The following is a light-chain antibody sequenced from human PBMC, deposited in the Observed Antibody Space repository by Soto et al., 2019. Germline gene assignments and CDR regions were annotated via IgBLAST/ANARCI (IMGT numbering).Light chain of an antibody. Sequence: EIVLTQSPATLSLSPGERATLSCRASQSVSSYVAWYQQKPGQAPRLLIYDASNRATGIPARFSGSGSGTDFTLTISRLEPEDFAVYYCQQRSNWPPITFGQGTRLEIK. J-gene: IGKJ5*01. V-gene: IGKV3-11*01. CDR3: QQRSNWPPIT. CDR1: QSVSSY. CDR2: DAS.